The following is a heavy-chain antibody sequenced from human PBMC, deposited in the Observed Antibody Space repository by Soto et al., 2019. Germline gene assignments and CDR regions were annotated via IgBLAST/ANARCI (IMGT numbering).Heavy chain of an antibody. D-gene: IGHD6-19*01. CDR1: GFTIGDRA. J-gene: IGHJ4*02. V-gene: IGHV3-74*01. CDR2: INSDGSST. Sequence: ITLARAASGFTIGDRATCRDRQAPGKGLVCVSRINSDGSSTTYADSVKGRFTISRDNAKNTLYLQMNSLRAEDTAVYYCARVAVSYSSDLPYGYGGQGTLVT. CDR3: ARVAVSYSSDLPYGY.